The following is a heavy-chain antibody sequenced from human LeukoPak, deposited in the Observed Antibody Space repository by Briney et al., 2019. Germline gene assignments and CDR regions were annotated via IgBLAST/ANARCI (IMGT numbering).Heavy chain of an antibody. D-gene: IGHD3-16*01. CDR3: ARDSWGRLGPRLQPPDY. CDR2: INPSGGST. CDR1: GYTFTSYY. Sequence: EASVKVSCKASGYTFTSYYMHWVRQAPGQGLEWMGIINPSGGSTSYAQKFQGRVTMTRDTSTSTVYMELSSLRSEDTAVYYCARDSWGRLGPRLQPPDYWGQGTLVTVSS. J-gene: IGHJ4*02. V-gene: IGHV1-46*01.